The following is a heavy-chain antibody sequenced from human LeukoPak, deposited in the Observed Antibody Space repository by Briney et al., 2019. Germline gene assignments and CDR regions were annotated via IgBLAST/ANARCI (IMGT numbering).Heavy chain of an antibody. D-gene: IGHD3-9*01. CDR2: ISYDGSNK. J-gene: IGHJ4*02. Sequence: GGSLRLSCAASGFTFSSYAMHWVRQAPGKGLEWVAVISYDGSNKYYADSVKGRFTISRDNSKNTLYLQMNSLRAEDTAVYYCARDNYDILTGYYTGPDCWGQGTLVTVSS. V-gene: IGHV3-30*04. CDR1: GFTFSSYA. CDR3: ARDNYDILTGYYTGPDC.